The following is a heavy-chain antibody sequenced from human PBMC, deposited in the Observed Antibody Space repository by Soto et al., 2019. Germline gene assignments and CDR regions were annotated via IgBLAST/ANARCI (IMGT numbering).Heavy chain of an antibody. V-gene: IGHV4-31*03. Sequence: KASETLSLTCTVSGGSISSGGYYWSWIRQHPGKGLEWIGYIYYSGSTYYNPSLKSRVTISVDTSKNQFSLKLSSVTAADTAVYYCAREGPYNWSPFDYWGQGTLVTVSS. J-gene: IGHJ4*02. CDR1: GGSISSGGYY. CDR2: IYYSGST. D-gene: IGHD1-20*01. CDR3: AREGPYNWSPFDY.